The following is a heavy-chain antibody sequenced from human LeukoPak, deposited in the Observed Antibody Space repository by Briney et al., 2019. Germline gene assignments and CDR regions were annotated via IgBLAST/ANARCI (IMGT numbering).Heavy chain of an antibody. J-gene: IGHJ4*02. Sequence: GASVKVSCKAFGGTFSSYAISWVRQAPGQGLEWMGRIIPIFGIANYAQKFQGRVTITADKSTSTAYMELSSLRSEDTAVYYCAYYDSSGYGFDYWGQGTLVTVSS. CDR2: IIPIFGIA. CDR1: GGTFSSYA. D-gene: IGHD3-22*01. V-gene: IGHV1-69*04. CDR3: AYYDSSGYGFDY.